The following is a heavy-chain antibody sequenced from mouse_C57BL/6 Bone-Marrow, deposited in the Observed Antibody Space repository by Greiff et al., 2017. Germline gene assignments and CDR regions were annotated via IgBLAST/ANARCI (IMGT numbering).Heavy chain of an antibody. CDR3: ARADYGSSWYFDV. Sequence: VQLQQSGAELARPGASVKLSCKASGYTFTSYGISWVKQRTGQGLEWIGEIYPRSGNTYYNEKFKGKATLTADKSSSTAYMELRSLTSEDSAVYFCARADYGSSWYFDVWGTGTTVTVSS. D-gene: IGHD1-1*01. CDR2: IYPRSGNT. V-gene: IGHV1-81*01. J-gene: IGHJ1*03. CDR1: GYTFTSYG.